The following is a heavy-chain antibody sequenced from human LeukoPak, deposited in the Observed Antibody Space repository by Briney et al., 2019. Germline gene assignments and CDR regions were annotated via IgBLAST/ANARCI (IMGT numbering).Heavy chain of an antibody. Sequence: SQTLSLTCAVSGGSISSGGYSWSWIRQPPEKGLEWIGYIYHSGSTYYNPSLKSRVTISVDRSKNQFSLKLSSVTAADTAVYYCARDSGSGSYRFFDYWGQGTLVTVSS. D-gene: IGHD3-10*01. CDR1: GGSISSGGYS. CDR2: IYHSGST. CDR3: ARDSGSGSYRFFDY. V-gene: IGHV4-30-2*01. J-gene: IGHJ4*02.